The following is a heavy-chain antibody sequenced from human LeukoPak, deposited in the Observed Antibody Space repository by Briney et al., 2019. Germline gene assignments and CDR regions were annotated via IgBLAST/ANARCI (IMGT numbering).Heavy chain of an antibody. V-gene: IGHV3-7*01. D-gene: IGHD2-2*02. CDR2: IKQDGSEK. CDR3: ARWHTSDV. J-gene: IGHJ6*02. Sequence: GGSLRLSCAASGFPFSSYWMSWVRQAPGKGLEWVANIKQDGSEKYFLDSVKGRFTISRDNAKNSLYLQMNSLRAEDTAVYYCARWHTSDVWGQGTTVIVSS. CDR1: GFPFSSYW.